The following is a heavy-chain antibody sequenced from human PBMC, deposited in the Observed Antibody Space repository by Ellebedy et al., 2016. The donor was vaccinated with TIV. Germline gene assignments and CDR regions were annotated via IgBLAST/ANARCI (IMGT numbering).Heavy chain of an antibody. J-gene: IGHJ4*02. V-gene: IGHV3-74*01. D-gene: IGHD2-15*01. Sequence: GESLKISCAASGFTFNNYWKHWVRQTPGKGLVWVSRINSDGSSSIYADSVKGRFTISRDNAKNTLYLQMNSLRAEDTAVYYCARNRNCSGGDCFALGYWGQGTLVTVSS. CDR1: GFTFNNYW. CDR3: ARNRNCSGGDCFALGY. CDR2: INSDGSSS.